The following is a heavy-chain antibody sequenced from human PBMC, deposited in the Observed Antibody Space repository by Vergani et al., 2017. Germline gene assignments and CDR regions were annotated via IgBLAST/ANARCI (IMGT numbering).Heavy chain of an antibody. V-gene: IGHV1-24*01. CDR3: AIVTDYYDSSGYYLDY. D-gene: IGHD3-22*01. J-gene: IGHJ4*02. Sequence: QVQLVQSGSEVRKTGASVKVSCQVSGYSLTELTIHWVRQAPGKGLEWMGGFDPEHGEVTFAHHLQGRVTMTEDRSTDTAYMELSSLRPEDTALYCCAIVTDYYDSSGYYLDYWGQGTLVTVSS. CDR1: GYSLTELT. CDR2: FDPEHGEV.